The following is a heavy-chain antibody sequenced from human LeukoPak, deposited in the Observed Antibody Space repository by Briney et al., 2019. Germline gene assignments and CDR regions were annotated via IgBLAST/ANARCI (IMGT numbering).Heavy chain of an antibody. CDR2: ISHDGNNN. Sequence: GGSLRLSCAASGFTFSSYGMHWVRQAPGKGLEWVAVISHDGNNNYYSDSVKGRFTISRDNSKNTLDLQMNSLRAEDTAVYYCAKDGPPDAFDYWGQGTLVTVSS. CDR3: AKDGPPDAFDY. J-gene: IGHJ4*02. CDR1: GFTFSSYG. V-gene: IGHV3-30*18. D-gene: IGHD3/OR15-3a*01.